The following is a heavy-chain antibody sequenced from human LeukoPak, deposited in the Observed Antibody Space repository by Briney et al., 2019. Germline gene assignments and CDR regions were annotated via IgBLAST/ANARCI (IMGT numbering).Heavy chain of an antibody. V-gene: IGHV3-21*01. CDR3: ARGRGSYYGLFDY. CDR2: ISSSSSYI. J-gene: IGHJ4*02. D-gene: IGHD1-26*01. Sequence: PGGSLRLSCAASGFTFSSYSMNWVRQAPGKGLEWVSSISSSSSYIYYADSVKGRFTISRDNAKNSLYLQMNSLRAEDTAVYYCARGRGSYYGLFDYWGQGTLVTVSS. CDR1: GFTFSSYS.